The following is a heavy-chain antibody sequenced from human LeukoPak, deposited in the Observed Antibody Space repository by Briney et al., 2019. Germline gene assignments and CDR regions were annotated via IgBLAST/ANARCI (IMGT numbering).Heavy chain of an antibody. V-gene: IGHV1-18*01. CDR2: ISAYSGNT. CDR3: ARDIRHYDSNDAAFDI. CDR1: GYTFTSYG. Sequence: ASVKVSCKASGYTFTSYGISWVRQAPGQGLEWMGWISAYSGNTNYAQKLQGRVTMTTDTSTSTAYMKLRSLRSDDTAVYYCARDIRHYDSNDAAFDIWGQGTMVTVSS. D-gene: IGHD3-22*01. J-gene: IGHJ3*02.